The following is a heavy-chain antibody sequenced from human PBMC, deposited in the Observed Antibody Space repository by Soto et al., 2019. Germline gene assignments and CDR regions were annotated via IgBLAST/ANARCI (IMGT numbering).Heavy chain of an antibody. CDR1: GGTFSSYA. D-gene: IGHD6-25*01. Sequence: ASVKVSCKASGGTFSSYAISWVRQAPGQGLEWMGGIIPIFGTANYAQKFQGRVTITADESTSTAYMELSSLRSEDTAVYYCTRTVSIAAENWFAPGGRGPLVTVSS. CDR2: IIPIFGTA. CDR3: TRTVSIAAENWFAP. J-gene: IGHJ5*02. V-gene: IGHV1-69*13.